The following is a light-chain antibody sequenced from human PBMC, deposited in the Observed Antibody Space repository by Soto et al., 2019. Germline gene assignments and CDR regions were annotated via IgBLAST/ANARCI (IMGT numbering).Light chain of an antibody. CDR2: EVT. CDR3: CSYAGSGSFV. J-gene: IGLJ1*01. Sequence: QSALTQPVSVSGSPGQSLTISCTGTSSDIGTFNLVSGYQQLPGQVPKLIIFEVTKRPSGLSDRFSGSKSGNTASLTISGLHTEDEADYWCCSYAGSGSFVFGGGTKVTVL. V-gene: IGLV2-23*02. CDR1: SSDIGTFNL.